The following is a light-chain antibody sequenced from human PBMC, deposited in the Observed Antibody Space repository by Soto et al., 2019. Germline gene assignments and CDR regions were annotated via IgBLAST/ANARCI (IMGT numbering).Light chain of an antibody. Sequence: IQLTQAPSFLSASVGDRVTITCRASQGISSYLAWYQQQPGKVPKLLIYAASTLHSGVPSRVSGSGSGTEFPLTISSLQPEDFATYYCQQLISYPLTFGGGTKVEIK. CDR2: AAS. V-gene: IGKV1-9*01. CDR3: QQLISYPLT. J-gene: IGKJ4*01. CDR1: QGISSY.